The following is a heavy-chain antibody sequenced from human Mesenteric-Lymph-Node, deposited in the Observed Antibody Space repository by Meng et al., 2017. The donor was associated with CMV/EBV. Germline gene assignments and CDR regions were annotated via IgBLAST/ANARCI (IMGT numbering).Heavy chain of an antibody. CDR2: IWYDGSNR. CDR3: VKDLPFRYDGNDDYNYGMDV. CDR1: EFIEFTFSNYG. D-gene: IGHD3-22*01. J-gene: IGHJ6*02. Sequence: GGSLRLSCAASEFIEFTFSNYGMHWVRQAPGRGLEWVALIWYDGSNRHYADSVKGRFTISRDNSKNTLYLQMNSLSAEDTAVYYCVKDLPFRYDGNDDYNYGMDVWGQGTTVTVSS. V-gene: IGHV3-33*03.